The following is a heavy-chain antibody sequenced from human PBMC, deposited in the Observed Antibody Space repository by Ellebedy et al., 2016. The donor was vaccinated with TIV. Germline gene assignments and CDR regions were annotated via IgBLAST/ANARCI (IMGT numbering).Heavy chain of an antibody. CDR2: ISGSGGST. J-gene: IGHJ4*02. Sequence: GGSLRLSCAASGFTFSSYAMSWVRQAPGKGLEWVSAISGSGGSTYYADSVKGRFTISRDNSKNSLYLQMNSLRVEDTALYYCARDRGEYSGYEFDYWGQGTLVTVSS. D-gene: IGHD5-12*01. CDR3: ARDRGEYSGYEFDY. V-gene: IGHV3-23*01. CDR1: GFTFSSYA.